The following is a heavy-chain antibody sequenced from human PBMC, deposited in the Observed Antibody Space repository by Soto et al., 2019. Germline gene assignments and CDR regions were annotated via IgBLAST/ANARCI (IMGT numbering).Heavy chain of an antibody. CDR3: ARAEFSGGYGFDV. D-gene: IGHD3-10*01. V-gene: IGHV4-30-2*01. CDR2: IYHSGST. J-gene: IGHJ3*01. Sequence: PSETLSLTCAVSGGSISSGGYSWSWIRQPPGKGLEWIGYIYHSGSTYYNPSLKSRVTISVDRSKNQFSLKLSSVTAADTAVYYWARAEFSGGYGFDVWGQGKMVTVPS. CDR1: GGSISSGGYS.